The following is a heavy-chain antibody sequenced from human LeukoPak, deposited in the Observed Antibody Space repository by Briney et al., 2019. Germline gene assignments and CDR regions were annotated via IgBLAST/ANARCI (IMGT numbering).Heavy chain of an antibody. D-gene: IGHD6-13*01. CDR1: GFTFSSYG. Sequence: PGGSLRLSCAASGFTFSSYGMHWVRQAPGKGLEWVAFIRYDGSNKYYADSVKGRFTISRDNSKNTLYLQMNSLRAEDTAVYYCAKDLGVDSSSWYVYDYYYMDVWGKGTTVTVSS. J-gene: IGHJ6*03. CDR3: AKDLGVDSSSWYVYDYYYMDV. V-gene: IGHV3-30*02. CDR2: IRYDGSNK.